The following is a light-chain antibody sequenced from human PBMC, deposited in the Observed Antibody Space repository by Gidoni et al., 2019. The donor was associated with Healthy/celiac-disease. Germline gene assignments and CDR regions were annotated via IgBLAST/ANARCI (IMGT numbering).Light chain of an antibody. V-gene: IGKV1-33*01. Sequence: DIQMTQSPSSLSASVGDRVTITCQASQDISNYLNWYQQKPGKAPKLLIYDASNLETGVPSRFSGSGSGTDFTFNISSLQPEDIATYYCQQYDNLPFTFXPXTKVDIK. CDR2: DAS. CDR3: QQYDNLPFT. J-gene: IGKJ3*01. CDR1: QDISNY.